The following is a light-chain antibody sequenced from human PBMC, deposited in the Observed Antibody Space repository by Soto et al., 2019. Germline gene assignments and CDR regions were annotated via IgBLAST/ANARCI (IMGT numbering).Light chain of an antibody. J-gene: IGLJ2*01. CDR3: SSYTSSSTVV. V-gene: IGLV2-14*01. CDR1: SSDVGGYNY. Sequence: QSVLTQPASVSGSPGQSITISCTGTSSDVGGYNYVSWYQQHPGKAPKLMIYDVSNRPSEVSYRFSGSKSGNTASLTISGLQAEDEADYYCSSYTSSSTVVFGGGTKLTVL. CDR2: DVS.